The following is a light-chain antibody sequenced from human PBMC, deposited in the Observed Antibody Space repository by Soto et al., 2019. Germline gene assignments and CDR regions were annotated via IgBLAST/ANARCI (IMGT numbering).Light chain of an antibody. CDR3: SSYTTSAPYV. V-gene: IGLV2-14*01. CDR1: SSDVGAYNF. Sequence: QSALTQPASVSGSPGQSITISCTGTSSDVGAYNFVSWYQHHPGRAPKLIIYEVTIRPSGVSNRFSGSKSGNTASLTISGRQAEDEADYYCSSYTTSAPYVFGIGTKLTVL. J-gene: IGLJ1*01. CDR2: EVT.